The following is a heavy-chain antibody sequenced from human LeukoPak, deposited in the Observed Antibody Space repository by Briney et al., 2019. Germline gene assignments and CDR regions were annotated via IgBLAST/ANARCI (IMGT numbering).Heavy chain of an antibody. V-gene: IGHV1-2*02. Sequence: ASVKVSCKASGYTFTAYYMHWVRQAPGQGLEWMGWINPNSGGANYAQKFQGRVTMTRDTSITTAHMELSRLRSDDTALYYCARDSYDSSTYYDCWGQGTLVTVSS. CDR3: ARDSYDSSTYYDC. CDR2: INPNSGGA. J-gene: IGHJ4*02. D-gene: IGHD3-22*01. CDR1: GYTFTAYY.